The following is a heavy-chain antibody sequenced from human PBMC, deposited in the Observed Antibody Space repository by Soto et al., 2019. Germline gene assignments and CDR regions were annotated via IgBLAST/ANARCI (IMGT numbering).Heavy chain of an antibody. CDR3: ARAFGVTYYDFWSGWFDY. V-gene: IGHV1-2*02. D-gene: IGHD3-3*01. CDR2: INPDNGNK. CDR1: GYTFTGYY. Sequence: ASVKVSCKASGYTFTGYYMHWVRQAPGQGLEWMGWINPDNGNKKYAQKFQGRVTITRDTSASTAYMELSSLRSEDTAVYYCARAFGVTYYDFWSGWFDYWGQGTLVTVSS. J-gene: IGHJ4*02.